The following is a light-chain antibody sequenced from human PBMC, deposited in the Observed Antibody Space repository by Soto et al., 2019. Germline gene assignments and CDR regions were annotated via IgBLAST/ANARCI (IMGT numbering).Light chain of an antibody. Sequence: DIQMTQSPSSLSASVGDRVTITCRASQSISSYLNWYQQKPGKAPKLLIYAASSLQSGVPSRFSGSESGTDFTLTISSLQTDDFATYYCQQSYSTLWTFGQGTKVEIK. CDR1: QSISSY. J-gene: IGKJ1*01. CDR2: AAS. V-gene: IGKV1-39*01. CDR3: QQSYSTLWT.